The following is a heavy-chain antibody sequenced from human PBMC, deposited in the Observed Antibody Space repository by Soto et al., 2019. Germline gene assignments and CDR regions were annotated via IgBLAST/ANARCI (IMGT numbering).Heavy chain of an antibody. CDR1: GGSISNNF. V-gene: IGHV4-59*01. CDR3: AGVPDNWSFFHVR. Sequence: PSETLSLTCSVSGGSISNNFWSWIRQPQGNSLEWIRSIYYSGSTNYNPSLKTRFTILLDTSKNQFSLELDSVTAADTAVYFCAGVPDNWSFFHVRGGQGVVFTGS. J-gene: IGHJ4*02. CDR2: IYYSGST. D-gene: IGHD1-20*01.